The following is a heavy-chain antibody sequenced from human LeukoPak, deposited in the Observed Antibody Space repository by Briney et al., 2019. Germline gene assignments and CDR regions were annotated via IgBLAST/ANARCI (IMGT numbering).Heavy chain of an antibody. CDR1: GFTFSSYS. Sequence: GGSLRLSCAASGFTFSSYSMNWVRQAPGKGLEWVSSISSSSSYIYYADSVKGRFTISRDNAKNSLYLQMNSLRAEDTAVYYCARVGYYDFWSGQSTNDAFDIWGQGTMVTVSS. CDR2: ISSSSSYI. CDR3: ARVGYYDFWSGQSTNDAFDI. D-gene: IGHD3-3*01. J-gene: IGHJ3*02. V-gene: IGHV3-21*01.